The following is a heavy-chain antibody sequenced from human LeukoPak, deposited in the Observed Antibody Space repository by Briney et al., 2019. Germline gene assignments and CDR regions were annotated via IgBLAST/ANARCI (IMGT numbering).Heavy chain of an antibody. CDR2: INSDGSIT. CDR3: ARQWD. CDR1: GFTFTTYW. V-gene: IGHV3-74*01. Sequence: GGSLRLSCAASGFTFTTYWMHWVRQAPGKGLVWVSHINSDGSITSYADSVKGQFTISRDNAKNTLYLQMNSLRAEDTAVYYCARQWDWGQGTLVTVSS. D-gene: IGHD1-26*01. J-gene: IGHJ4*02.